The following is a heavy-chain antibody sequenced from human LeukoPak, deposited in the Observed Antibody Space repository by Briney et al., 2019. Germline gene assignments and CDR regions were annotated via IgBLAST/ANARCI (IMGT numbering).Heavy chain of an antibody. V-gene: IGHV1-2*02. CDR3: ARDRGCGGDCYSLDY. Sequence: ASVKVSCKASGYTFTGYYMHWVRQAPGQGLEWMGWINPNSGGTNYAQKFQGRVTMTRDTSISTAYMELSRLRSDDTAVYYCARDRGCGGDCYSLDYWGQGTLVTVSS. CDR1: GYTFTGYY. D-gene: IGHD2-21*01. CDR2: INPNSGGT. J-gene: IGHJ4*02.